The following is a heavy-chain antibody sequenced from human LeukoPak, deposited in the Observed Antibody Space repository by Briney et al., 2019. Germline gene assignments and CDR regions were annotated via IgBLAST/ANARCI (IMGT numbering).Heavy chain of an antibody. CDR3: ARDISGWYSGGYFRMDV. D-gene: IGHD6-19*01. Sequence: GRSLRLSCAASGFTSSNYAMYWVRQAPGKGLEWVAFISSDESDKYYADSVKGRFTISRDNSKNTLYLQMNSLRAEDTAVYYCARDISGWYSGGYFRMDVWGQGTTVTVSS. J-gene: IGHJ6*02. V-gene: IGHV3-30-3*01. CDR2: ISSDESDK. CDR1: GFTSSNYA.